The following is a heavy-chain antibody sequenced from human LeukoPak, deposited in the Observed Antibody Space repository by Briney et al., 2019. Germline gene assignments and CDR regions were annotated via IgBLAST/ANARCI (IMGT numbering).Heavy chain of an antibody. V-gene: IGHV1-2*02. J-gene: IGHJ4*02. CDR3: ARVSGREWLTFDY. CDR1: GYTFTGYY. Sequence: ASVKVSCKASGYTFTGYYMHWVRQAPGQGLEWMGWINPNSGGTNYAQKFQGRVTMTRDTSISTAYMELSRLRSDDTAVYYCARVSGREWLTFDYWGQGTLVTVSS. CDR2: INPNSGGT. D-gene: IGHD6-19*01.